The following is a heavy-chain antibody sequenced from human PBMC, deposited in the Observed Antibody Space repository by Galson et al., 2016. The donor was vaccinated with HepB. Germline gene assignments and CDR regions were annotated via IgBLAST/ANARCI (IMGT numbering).Heavy chain of an antibody. CDR3: ARAVMLGRGMDV. Sequence: CAISGDSVYNNGAAWVWIRQSPSGGLEWLGRTFYRSTWENHYTGSVRNRITISPDTSRNQFSLHLNSVTPEETAVYYCARAVMLGRGMDVWGQGTTVTVSS. V-gene: IGHV6-1*01. J-gene: IGHJ6*02. CDR1: GDSVYNNGAA. D-gene: IGHD3-10*01. CDR2: TFYRSTWEN.